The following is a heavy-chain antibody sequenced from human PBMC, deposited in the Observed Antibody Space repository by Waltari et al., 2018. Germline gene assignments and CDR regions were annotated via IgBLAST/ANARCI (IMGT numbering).Heavy chain of an antibody. Sequence: EVQLVESGGGLVQPGGSLRLSCAASGFTFSSYAMHWVRQAPGKGLEYVSAISSNGGSTYYANSVKGRFTISRDNSKNTLYLQMGSLRAEDMAVYYCARDSPSQAAAALGAFDIWGQGTMVTVSS. CDR1: GFTFSSYA. J-gene: IGHJ3*02. CDR3: ARDSPSQAAAALGAFDI. CDR2: ISSNGGST. V-gene: IGHV3-64*01. D-gene: IGHD6-13*01.